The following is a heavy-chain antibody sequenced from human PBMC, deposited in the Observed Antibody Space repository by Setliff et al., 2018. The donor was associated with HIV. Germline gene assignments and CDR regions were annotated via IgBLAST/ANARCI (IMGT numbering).Heavy chain of an antibody. V-gene: IGHV3-66*01. CDR3: ARGLSAAGTASLDY. CDR1: GFTVSSIY. Sequence: GGSLSLSCAASGFTVSSIYMSWVRQAPGKGLEFVSVIYSGGSTNYAESVKGRFTISRDTSRNTVYLQMNSLRGADTAVYYCARGLSAAGTASLDYWGQGTLVTVSS. CDR2: IYSGGST. J-gene: IGHJ4*02. D-gene: IGHD6-13*01.